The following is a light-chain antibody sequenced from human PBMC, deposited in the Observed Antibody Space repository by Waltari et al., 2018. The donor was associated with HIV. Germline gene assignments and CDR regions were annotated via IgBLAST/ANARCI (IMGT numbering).Light chain of an antibody. Sequence: QSVLTQPPSVSGAPGQRVTISCTGSSSNIGAGYDVHWSQQLPGTAPKLLIYRNSHRPTGVPDRFSGSNSGTSASLAITGLQTEDETVYYCQSYDRSLTSWVFGGGTKLTVL. CDR1: SSNIGAGYD. J-gene: IGLJ3*02. V-gene: IGLV1-40*01. CDR3: QSYDRSLTSWV. CDR2: RNS.